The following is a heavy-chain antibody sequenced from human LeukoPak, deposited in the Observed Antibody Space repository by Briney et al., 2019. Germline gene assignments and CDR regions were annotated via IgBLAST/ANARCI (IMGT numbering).Heavy chain of an antibody. V-gene: IGHV4-4*07. J-gene: IGHJ5*02. CDR3: ARVTDPRYNWFDP. D-gene: IGHD2-21*02. CDR1: GGSISSYY. CDR2: IHASGST. Sequence: SETLPLTCTVSGGSISSYYWTWIRQPAGKGPEWIGRIHASGSTNYNPSLKSRVNMSVDTSKNQFSLRLNSVTAADTAVYYCARVTDPRYNWFDPWGRGTLVTVSS.